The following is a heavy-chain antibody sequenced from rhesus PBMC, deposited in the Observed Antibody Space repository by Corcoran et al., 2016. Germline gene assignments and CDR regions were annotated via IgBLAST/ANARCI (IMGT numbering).Heavy chain of an antibody. CDR1: GFTFSSFD. J-gene: IGHJ4*01. Sequence: EVQLVESGGGLVQPGGSLRLSCVASGFTFSSFDMSWVRQAPGKGLVWVSYSSYTGKTIYYADFLKGRFTISRDNAKNSLSLQMSSLRAEDTAVYYCTREPLFITGTTYRFFDYWGQGVLVTVSS. CDR3: TREPLFITGTTYRFFDY. D-gene: IGHD1-7*02. CDR2: SSYTGKTI. V-gene: IGHV3-136*01.